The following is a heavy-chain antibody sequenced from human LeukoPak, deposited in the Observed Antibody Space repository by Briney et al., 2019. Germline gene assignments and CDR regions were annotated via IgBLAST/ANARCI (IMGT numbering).Heavy chain of an antibody. CDR2: VSAHGDNT. CDR3: ARDCIGCHGFDY. CDR1: GYTFTNYG. Sequence: ASVKVSCKTSGYTFTNYGITWVRQAPGQGLEWMGWVSAHGDNTNYVQKIQGRVTMTTDTSTSTAYTELRSLRSDDTAVYYCARDCIGCHGFDYWGQGTLVTVSS. D-gene: IGHD2-15*01. J-gene: IGHJ4*02. V-gene: IGHV1-18*01.